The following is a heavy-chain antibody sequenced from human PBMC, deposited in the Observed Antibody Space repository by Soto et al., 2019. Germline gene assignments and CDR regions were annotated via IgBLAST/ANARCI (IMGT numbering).Heavy chain of an antibody. CDR3: AREEGEEMATAWFDP. J-gene: IGHJ5*02. V-gene: IGHV4-31*03. CDR1: GGSISSGGYY. CDR2: IYYSGST. D-gene: IGHD3-16*01. Sequence: QVQLQESGPGLVKPSQTLSLTCPVSGGSISSGGYYWSWIRQHPGKGLEWIGYIYYSGSTYYNPSLKSRVTISVDTSKNQFSLKLSSVTAADTAVYYCAREEGEEMATAWFDPWVQGTLVTVSS.